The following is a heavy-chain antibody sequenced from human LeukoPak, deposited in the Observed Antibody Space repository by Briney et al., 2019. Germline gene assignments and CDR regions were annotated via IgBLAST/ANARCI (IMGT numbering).Heavy chain of an antibody. V-gene: IGHV4-61*02. CDR3: ARETSFGTMVRGVVFYYYYMDV. Sequence: ASETLSLTCTVSGGSISSSSYYWSWIRQPAGKGLDWIGRIYTSGSTNYNPSLKSRVTMSVDTSKNQFSLKLSSVTAADTAVYYCARETSFGTMVRGVVFYYYYMDVWGKGTTVTISS. CDR2: IYTSGST. J-gene: IGHJ6*03. D-gene: IGHD3-10*01. CDR1: GGSISSSSYY.